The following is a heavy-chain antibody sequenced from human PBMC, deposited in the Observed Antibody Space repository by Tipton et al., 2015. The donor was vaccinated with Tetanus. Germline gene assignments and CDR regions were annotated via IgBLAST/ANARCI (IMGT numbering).Heavy chain of an antibody. CDR3: ARDGWGLTNWFDS. Sequence: TLSLTCTISGGSISRFYWGWIRQPPGKGLEWIGEINHSGSTNYNPSLKSRVTMSLDTSKSQFSLKLSSVTAADTAVYYCARDGWGLTNWFDSWGRGTLVTVSS. V-gene: IGHV4-34*01. J-gene: IGHJ5*01. CDR2: INHSGST. D-gene: IGHD4/OR15-4a*01. CDR1: GGSISRFY.